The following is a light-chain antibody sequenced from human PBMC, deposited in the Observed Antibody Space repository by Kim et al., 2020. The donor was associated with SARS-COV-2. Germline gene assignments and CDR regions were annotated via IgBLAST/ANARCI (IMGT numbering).Light chain of an antibody. J-gene: IGKJ1*01. CDR2: GAS. Sequence: EIVLTQSPGTMSLSPGESTTLSCRASQSLNSNYLAWYQGKPGQASRLLIYGASTRATGIPERFSGSGSGTDFTLTISRLEPEDFAVYFCQQYGTSPRTFGQGTKVDIK. CDR1: QSLNSNY. V-gene: IGKV3-20*01. CDR3: QQYGTSPRT.